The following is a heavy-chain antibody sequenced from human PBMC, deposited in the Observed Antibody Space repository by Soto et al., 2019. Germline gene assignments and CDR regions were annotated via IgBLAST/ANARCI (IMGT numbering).Heavy chain of an antibody. Sequence: GGSLRLASAASGFTVRSYSMTWVRQAQGKGLEWVSSLSGSGGSTYYADSVKDRFIISRDNSKNTLDLQMNSLRAEDTAVYYCAKADRPYYEILTCPDYWGQGTLVTVSS. CDR2: LSGSGGST. CDR1: GFTVRSYS. V-gene: IGHV3-23*01. J-gene: IGHJ4*02. D-gene: IGHD3-9*01. CDR3: AKADRPYYEILTCPDY.